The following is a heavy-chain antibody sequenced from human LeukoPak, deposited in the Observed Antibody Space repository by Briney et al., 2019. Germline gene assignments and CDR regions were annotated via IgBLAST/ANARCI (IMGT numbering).Heavy chain of an antibody. Sequence: SETLSLTGTVSGGSISSYYWSWIRQPPGKGLEWIGYIYYSGSTNYNPSLKSRVTISVDTSKNQFSLKLSSVTAADTAVYYCARAKYSPGFDYWGQGTLVTVSS. J-gene: IGHJ4*02. V-gene: IGHV4-59*01. CDR1: GGSISSYY. CDR2: IYYSGST. D-gene: IGHD1-26*01. CDR3: ARAKYSPGFDY.